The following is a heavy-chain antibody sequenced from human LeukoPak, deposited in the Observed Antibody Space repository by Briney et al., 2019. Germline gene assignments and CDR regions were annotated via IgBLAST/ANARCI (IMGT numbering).Heavy chain of an antibody. D-gene: IGHD6-13*01. V-gene: IGHV1-2*02. CDR2: INPNSGGT. CDR3: ARGEQRLVLSYYFDL. CDR1: GYTFTGYY. J-gene: IGHJ4*02. Sequence: ASVKVSCKASGYTFTGYYMQWVRQPPGQGLEWMGWINPNSGGTNYAQKFQGRVTMTRDTSITTAYMELSSLRSDDTAVYYCARGEQRLVLSYYFDLWGQGIVVTVSS.